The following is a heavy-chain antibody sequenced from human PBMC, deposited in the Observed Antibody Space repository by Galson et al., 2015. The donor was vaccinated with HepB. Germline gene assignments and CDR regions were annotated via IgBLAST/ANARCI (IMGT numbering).Heavy chain of an antibody. J-gene: IGHJ4*02. CDR1: GFTFSSYS. D-gene: IGHD3-10*01. CDR2: ISSSSSYI. V-gene: IGHV3-21*01. Sequence: SLRLSCAASGFTFSSYSMNWVRQAPGKGLEWVSSISSSSSYIYYADSVKGRFTISRDNAKNSLYLQMNSLRAEDTAVYYCARDRGDITMVRGAHPPDYWGQGTLVTVSS. CDR3: ARDRGDITMVRGAHPPDY.